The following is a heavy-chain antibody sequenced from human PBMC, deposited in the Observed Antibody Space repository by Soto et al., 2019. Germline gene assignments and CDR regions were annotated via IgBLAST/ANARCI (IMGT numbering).Heavy chain of an antibody. V-gene: IGHV3-21*01. D-gene: IGHD3-10*01. Sequence: GGSLRLSCAASGFTFSSYSMNWVRQAPGKGLEWVSSISSSTRYIYYADSVKGRFTISKDNSKNSLYLQMNSLRAEDTAVYYCARASGESYPGSRVFDSWGQGTRVTVSS. J-gene: IGHJ4*02. CDR3: ARASGESYPGSRVFDS. CDR2: ISSSTRYI. CDR1: GFTFSSYS.